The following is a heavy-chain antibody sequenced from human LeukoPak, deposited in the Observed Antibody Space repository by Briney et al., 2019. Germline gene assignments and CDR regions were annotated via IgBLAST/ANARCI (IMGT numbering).Heavy chain of an antibody. CDR3: AKDSFDFWSGYFD. CDR2: ISGSGGST. J-gene: IGHJ4*02. CDR1: GFTFSSYA. Sequence: GGSLRLSCAASGFTFSSYAMSWVRQAPGKGLEWVSAISGSGGSTYYADSVKGRFTISRDNAKNSLYLQMNSLRAEDTALYYCAKDSFDFWSGYFDWGQGTLVTVSS. V-gene: IGHV3-23*01. D-gene: IGHD3-3*01.